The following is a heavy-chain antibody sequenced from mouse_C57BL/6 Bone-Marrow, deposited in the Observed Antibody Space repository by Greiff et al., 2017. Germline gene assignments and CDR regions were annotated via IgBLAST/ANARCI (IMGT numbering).Heavy chain of an antibody. CDR1: GFTFSDFY. CDR3: ARDANWGRGYFDV. CDR2: SRNKANDYTT. Sequence: EVNVVESGGGLVQSGRSLRLSCATSGFTFSDFYMEWVRQAPGKGLEWIAASRNKANDYTTEYSASVKGRFIVSRDTSQSILYLQMNALRAEDTAIYYCARDANWGRGYFDVWGTGTTVTVSS. V-gene: IGHV7-1*01. D-gene: IGHD4-1*01. J-gene: IGHJ1*03.